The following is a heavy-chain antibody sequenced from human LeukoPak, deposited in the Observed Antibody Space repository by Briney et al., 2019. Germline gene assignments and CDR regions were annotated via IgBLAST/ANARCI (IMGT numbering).Heavy chain of an antibody. V-gene: IGHV4-59*01. CDR1: GGSISSYY. J-gene: IGHJ4*02. CDR2: IYYSGST. D-gene: IGHD3-22*01. CDR3: ARRAWNTANYYDSSGYYYDDY. Sequence: SETLSLTCTVSGGSISSYYWSWIRHPPGKGLEWIGYIYYSGSTNYNPSLKSRVTISVDTSKNQFSLKLSSVTAADTAVYYCARRAWNTANYYDSSGYYYDDYWGQGTLVTVSS.